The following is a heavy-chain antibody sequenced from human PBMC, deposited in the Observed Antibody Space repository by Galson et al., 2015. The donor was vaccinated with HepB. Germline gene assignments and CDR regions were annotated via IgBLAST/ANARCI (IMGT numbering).Heavy chain of an antibody. Sequence: LRLSCAASGFTFSSYSMNWVRQAPGKGLEWVSYISSSSSTIYYADSVKGRFTISRDNAKNSLYLQMNSLRDEDTAVYYCASTYYYDSSGYSGPYAFDIWGQGTMVTVSS. CDR2: ISSSSSTI. V-gene: IGHV3-48*02. D-gene: IGHD3-22*01. CDR3: ASTYYYDSSGYSGPYAFDI. J-gene: IGHJ3*02. CDR1: GFTFSSYS.